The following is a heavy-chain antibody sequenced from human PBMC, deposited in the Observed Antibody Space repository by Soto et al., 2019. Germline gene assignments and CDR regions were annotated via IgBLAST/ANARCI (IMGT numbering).Heavy chain of an antibody. Sequence: QVQLQESGPGLVKPSETLSLTCTVSGGSIRSYYWSWIRQPPGKGLEWIGYIYYSGITNYNPSLKSRVTISVDTSKNQFSLKLSSVTAADTAVYYCARYYSHSGAFDYWGQGTLVTVSS. D-gene: IGHD4-17*01. CDR2: IYYSGIT. J-gene: IGHJ4*02. V-gene: IGHV4-59*01. CDR3: ARYYSHSGAFDY. CDR1: GGSIRSYY.